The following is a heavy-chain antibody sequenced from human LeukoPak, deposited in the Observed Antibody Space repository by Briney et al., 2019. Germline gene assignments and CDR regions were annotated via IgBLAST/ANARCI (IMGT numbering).Heavy chain of an antibody. J-gene: IGHJ4*02. CDR2: IYYSGST. Sequence: PSETLSLTCSVSDGSISSSSYYWGWIRQPPEKGLEWIGSIYYSGSTYYSPSLKSRVAISVDTSKNQFSLKLTSVSAADTAVYFCARFPYFEGFDYWGQGIQVIVSS. CDR3: ARFPYFEGFDY. V-gene: IGHV4-39*07. D-gene: IGHD3-9*01. CDR1: DGSISSSSYY.